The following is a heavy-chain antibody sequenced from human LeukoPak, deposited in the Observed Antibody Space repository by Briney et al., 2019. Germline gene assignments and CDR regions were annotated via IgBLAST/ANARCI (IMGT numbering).Heavy chain of an antibody. Sequence: GGSLRLSCAASGFSFSSYSMNWVRQAPGKGLEWVSSISSTSSYIYYADSVKGRFTISRDNAKNSLYLQMNSLRAEDTAVYYCAREWSRFTPPDYWGQGTLVTVSS. CDR1: GFSFSSYS. D-gene: IGHD2-8*01. CDR3: AREWSRFTPPDY. CDR2: ISSTSSYI. V-gene: IGHV3-21*01. J-gene: IGHJ4*02.